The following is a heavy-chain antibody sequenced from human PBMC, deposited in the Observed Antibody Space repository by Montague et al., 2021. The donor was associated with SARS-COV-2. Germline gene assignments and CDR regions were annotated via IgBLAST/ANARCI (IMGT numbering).Heavy chain of an antibody. CDR2: IYFGGGT. CDR3: ARGVGKGFSGYETEGGLDY. V-gene: IGHV4-39*07. CDR1: GGSISGSNYF. J-gene: IGHJ4*02. Sequence: SETLSLTCTVSGGSISGSNYFWGWIRQPPGKGLEWIGSIYFGGGTYYNPSLKSRVTISVDTSKNHFSLKLTSVTAADTAVYYCARGVGKGFSGYETEGGLDYWGQGTPVTVSS. D-gene: IGHD5-12*01.